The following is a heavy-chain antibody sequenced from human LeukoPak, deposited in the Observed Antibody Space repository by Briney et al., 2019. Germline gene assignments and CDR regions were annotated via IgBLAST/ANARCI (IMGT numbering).Heavy chain of an antibody. Sequence: GASVKISCKASGGTFSSYAISWVRQAPGQGLEWMGGIIPIFGTANYAQKFQGRVTITTDESTSTAHMELSSLRSEDTAVYYCATREGLLWFGALGAYFDYWGQGTLVTVSS. D-gene: IGHD3-10*01. CDR3: ATREGLLWFGALGAYFDY. CDR1: GGTFSSYA. J-gene: IGHJ4*02. V-gene: IGHV1-69*05. CDR2: IIPIFGTA.